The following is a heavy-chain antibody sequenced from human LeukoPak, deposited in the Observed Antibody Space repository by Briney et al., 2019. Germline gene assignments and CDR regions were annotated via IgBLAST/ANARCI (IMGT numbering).Heavy chain of an antibody. CDR3: ARGFIAVAGFEY. CDR2: VNQDGSEK. Sequence: GGSLRLSCAASGFTFSNYWMNWVRQAPGKGLEWVANVNQDGSEKYYVDSVKGRFTISRDDAKNSLYLQMNSLRAEDTAVYYCARGFIAVAGFEYWGQGTVVTVSS. D-gene: IGHD6-19*01. CDR1: GFTFSNYW. V-gene: IGHV3-7*01. J-gene: IGHJ4*02.